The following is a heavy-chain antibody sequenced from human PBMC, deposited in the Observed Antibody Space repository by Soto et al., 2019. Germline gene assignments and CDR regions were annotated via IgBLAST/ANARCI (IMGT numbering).Heavy chain of an antibody. CDR1: GGSFSGYY. CDR2: INHSGST. J-gene: IGHJ6*02. D-gene: IGHD2-15*01. Sequence: SETLSLTCAVYGGSFSGYYWSWIRQPPGKGLEWIGEINHSGSTNYNPSLKSRVTISVDTSKNQFSLKLSSVTAADTAVYYCVRLVVAAYYYYGMDVWGQGTTVTVSS. CDR3: VRLVVAAYYYYGMDV. V-gene: IGHV4-34*01.